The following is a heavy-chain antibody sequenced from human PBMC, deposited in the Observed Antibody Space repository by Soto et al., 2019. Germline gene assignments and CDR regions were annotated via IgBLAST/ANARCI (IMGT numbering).Heavy chain of an antibody. V-gene: IGHV4-4*02. CDR2: IYHSGST. J-gene: IGHJ5*02. CDR3: ARETMVRGVINWFDP. CDR1: GGSISSSNW. Sequence: SETLSLTCTVSGGSISSSNWWSWVSQPPGKGLEWIGEIYHSGSTNYNPSLKSRVTISVDKSKNQFSLKLSSVTAADTAVYYCARETMVRGVINWFDPWGQGTLVTVSS. D-gene: IGHD3-10*01.